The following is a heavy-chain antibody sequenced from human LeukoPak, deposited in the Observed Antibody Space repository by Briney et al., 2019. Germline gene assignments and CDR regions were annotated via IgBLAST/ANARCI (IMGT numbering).Heavy chain of an antibody. CDR1: GYTFTGYY. D-gene: IGHD6-13*01. J-gene: IGHJ4*02. Sequence: ASVKVSCKASGYTFTGYYMHWVRQAPGQGLEWMGWINPNSGGTNYAQKLQGRVTMTTDTSTSTAYMELRSLRSDDTAVYYCARGVPAAGQYYFDYWGQGTLVTVSA. V-gene: IGHV1-2*02. CDR2: INPNSGGT. CDR3: ARGVPAAGQYYFDY.